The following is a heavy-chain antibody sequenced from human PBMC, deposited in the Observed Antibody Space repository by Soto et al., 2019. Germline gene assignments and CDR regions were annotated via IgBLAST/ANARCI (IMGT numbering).Heavy chain of an antibody. CDR1: GFTFSYYG. J-gene: IGHJ4*02. D-gene: IGHD3-16*01. Sequence: GGSLRLSCAASGFTFSYYGMHWVRQAPGKGLEWVAVMLNDGRIKYNADSVRGRFTISRDNSKNTLYLQMDSLKPGDTATYFCARDPGLRIPFDYWGQGTLVTVSS. CDR2: MLNDGRIK. CDR3: ARDPGLRIPFDY. V-gene: IGHV3-33*05.